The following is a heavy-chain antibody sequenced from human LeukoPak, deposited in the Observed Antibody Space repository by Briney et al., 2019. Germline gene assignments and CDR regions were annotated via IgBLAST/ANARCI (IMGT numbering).Heavy chain of an antibody. J-gene: IGHJ4*02. V-gene: IGHV3-21*01. CDR1: GFTFSSYS. CDR3: ARVYPHSSGYYRLDY. Sequence: PGGSLRLSCAASGFTFSSYSMNWVRQAPGKGLEWVSSISSSSSYIYYADTVKGRFTISRDNAKNSLYLQINSLRAEDTAVYYCARVYPHSSGYYRLDYWGQGTLVTVSS. CDR2: ISSSSSYI. D-gene: IGHD3-22*01.